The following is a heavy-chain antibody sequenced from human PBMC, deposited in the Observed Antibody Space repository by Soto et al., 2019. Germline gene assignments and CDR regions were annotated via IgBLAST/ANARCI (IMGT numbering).Heavy chain of an antibody. CDR2: INPNSGGT. Sequence: QVQLVQSGAEVKKPGASVKVSCKASGYTFTGYYMHWVRQAPGQGLEWMGWINPNSGGTNYAQKCQGWVTMTRDTSISTAYMELSRLRSDDTAVYYCARGVVGATTDYYYDYGMDVWGQGPTVTVSS. D-gene: IGHD1-26*01. CDR1: GYTFTGYY. V-gene: IGHV1-2*04. J-gene: IGHJ6*02. CDR3: ARGVVGATTDYYYDYGMDV.